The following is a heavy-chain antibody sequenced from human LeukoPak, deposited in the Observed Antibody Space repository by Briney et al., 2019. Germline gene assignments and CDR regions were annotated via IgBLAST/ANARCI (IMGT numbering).Heavy chain of an antibody. D-gene: IGHD6-13*01. CDR2: INSDGSST. CDR3: AREGGSFDAFDT. CDR1: GFTFSSYS. V-gene: IGHV3-74*01. J-gene: IGHJ3*02. Sequence: PGGSLRLSCAASGFTFSSYSMNWVRQAPGKGLVWVSRINSDGSSTSYADSVKGRFTISRDNAKNTLYLQMNSLRAEDTAVYYCAREGGSFDAFDTWGQGTMVTVSS.